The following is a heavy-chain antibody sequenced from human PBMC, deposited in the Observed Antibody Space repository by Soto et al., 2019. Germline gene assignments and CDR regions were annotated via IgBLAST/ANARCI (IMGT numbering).Heavy chain of an antibody. CDR3: ARVDDSSGSARWRAP. J-gene: IGHJ5*02. CDR2: ISAYNGNT. V-gene: IGHV1-18*01. D-gene: IGHD3-22*01. Sequence: GAPVEVSWKAAGYTFPSDGMSRVRQAREQGLEWMGWISAYNGNTNYAHKLQGRVTMTTDTSTSTAYMELRSLRSDETAVYYCARVDDSSGSARWRAPGGQGTLVSV. CDR1: GYTFPSDG.